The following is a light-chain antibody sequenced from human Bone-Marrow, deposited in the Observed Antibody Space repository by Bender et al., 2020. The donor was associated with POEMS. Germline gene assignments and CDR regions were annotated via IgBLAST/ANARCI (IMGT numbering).Light chain of an antibody. V-gene: IGLV3-1*01. CDR1: KLGDRF. CDR2: QNY. J-gene: IGLJ2*01. CDR3: QTWDGNTIVI. Sequence: SYEVTQPPSVSVSPGQTASITCSGDKLGDRFAYWYHQKTGQSPVLLIYQNYRRPSGIPDRFSGFNSGNTATLTISGTQAMDEGDYYCQTWDGNTIVIFGGGTKLTVL.